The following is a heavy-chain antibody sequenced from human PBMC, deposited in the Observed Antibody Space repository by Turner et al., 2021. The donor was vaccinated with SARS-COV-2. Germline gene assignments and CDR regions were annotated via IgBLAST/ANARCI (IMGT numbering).Heavy chain of an antibody. CDR3: ARGGLVTAPMHRLDY. CDR1: GFIDSSNY. D-gene: IGHD2-21*01. CDR2: IYPGGNT. J-gene: IGHJ4*02. Sequence: VQLEESGGGLIQPGGSLRLSCAASGFIDSSNYMTWVRQAPGKGLEWVSIIYPGGNTYYADSLKGRFTISRDNSKNTVYLQTNSLRTEDTAVYYCARGGLVTAPMHRLDYWGQGTLVTVS. V-gene: IGHV3-53*01.